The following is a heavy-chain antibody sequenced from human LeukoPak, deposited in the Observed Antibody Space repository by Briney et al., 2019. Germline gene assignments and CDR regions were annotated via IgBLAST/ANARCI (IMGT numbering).Heavy chain of an antibody. CDR3: ARSSMWLSYGMDV. V-gene: IGHV3-74*01. J-gene: IGHJ6*02. Sequence: GGSLRLSCAASGFTFSSYWMHWVRQGPGKGLVWVSRINSDGSGTSYADSVKGRFTISRDNAKNTLYLQMNSLRAEDTAVYDCARSSMWLSYGMDVWGQGTTVTVSS. CDR1: GFTFSSYW. CDR2: INSDGSGT. D-gene: IGHD6-19*01.